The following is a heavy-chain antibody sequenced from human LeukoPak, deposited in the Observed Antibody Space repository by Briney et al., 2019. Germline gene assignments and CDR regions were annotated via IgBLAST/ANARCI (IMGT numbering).Heavy chain of an antibody. CDR2: IKQDGSEK. J-gene: IGHJ6*03. D-gene: IGHD2-2*01. CDR1: EFILNKYW. Sequence: QPGGSLRLSCAASEFILNKYWMSWVRQAPGKGLEWVANIKQDGSEKYYVDSVKGRSTISRDNAKNSLYQQMNSLRAEDTAVYYCARDQRVPGAYYYYMDVWGKGTTVTVSS. CDR3: ARDQRVPGAYYYYMDV. V-gene: IGHV3-7*01.